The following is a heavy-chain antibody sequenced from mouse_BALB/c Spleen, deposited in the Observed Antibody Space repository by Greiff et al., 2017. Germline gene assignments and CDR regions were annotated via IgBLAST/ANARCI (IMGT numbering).Heavy chain of an antibody. V-gene: IGHV14-4*02. CDR3: NAWGVRFDY. J-gene: IGHJ2*01. D-gene: IGHD5-1*01. CDR1: GFNIKDYY. Sequence: EVQLQQSGAELVRSGASVKLSCTASGFNIKDYYMHWVKQRPEQGLEWIGWIDPENGDTEYAPKFQGKATMTADTSSNTAYLQLSSLTSEDTAVYYCNAWGVRFDYWGQGTTLTVSS. CDR2: IDPENGDT.